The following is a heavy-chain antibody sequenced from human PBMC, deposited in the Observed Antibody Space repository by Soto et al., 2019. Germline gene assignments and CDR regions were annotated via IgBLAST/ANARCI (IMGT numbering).Heavy chain of an antibody. V-gene: IGHV1-18*01. J-gene: IGHJ4*02. CDR1: GYTFIHYS. CDR2: ISAYNGNT. CDR3: ARSGSMGCAY. Sequence: QVQLVQSGAEVKNPGASVKVSCQTYGYTFIHYSFTWVRQAPGQGLEWMGWISAYNGNTNFAQNFQGRFSMTTDTSTNTAYMELRCLRYDDTAVYYCARSGSMGCAYWGQGTLVTVSS. D-gene: IGHD3-10*01.